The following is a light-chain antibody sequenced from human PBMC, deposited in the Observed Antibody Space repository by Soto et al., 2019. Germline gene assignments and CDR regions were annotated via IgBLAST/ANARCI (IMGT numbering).Light chain of an antibody. V-gene: IGKV1-33*01. Sequence: DIQMTQSPSSLSASVGDRVTITCQASHDINNRLNWYQQKPGKAPKLLIYGASNLETGVPPRFSGRGSGTFFTFTISSLQPEDIGTYYCQQYENLLTFCPGTKVDLK. CDR2: GAS. CDR3: QQYENLLT. J-gene: IGKJ3*01. CDR1: HDINNR.